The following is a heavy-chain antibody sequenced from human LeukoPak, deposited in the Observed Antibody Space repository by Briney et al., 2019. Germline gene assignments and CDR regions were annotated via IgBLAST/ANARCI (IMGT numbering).Heavy chain of an antibody. V-gene: IGHV3-21*01. D-gene: IGHD3-9*01. CDR2: IDLDSSHI. CDR1: GFTFSTYA. CDR3: ARDPLRYLRVGHYDY. J-gene: IGHJ4*02. Sequence: GGSLTLSCAASGFTFSTYAMNWVRHVPGKGQNRVSSIDLDSSHIYYAASVRGRFTISRDNARNSVYLRMNSLRVEDTAVYYCARDPLRYLRVGHYDYWGQGTLVAVSS.